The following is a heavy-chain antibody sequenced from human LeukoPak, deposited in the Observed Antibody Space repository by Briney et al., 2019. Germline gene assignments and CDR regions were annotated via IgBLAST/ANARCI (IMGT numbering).Heavy chain of an antibody. CDR3: ARDLGKAGGYSSAFDY. V-gene: IGHV3-7*01. CDR2: IRQDGSER. J-gene: IGHJ4*02. D-gene: IGHD6-19*01. Sequence: AGGSLRLSCAASGFTFSSYWMSWVRQAPGKGLEWVANIRQDGSERYYVVSVKGRFTISRDNAKNSLYLQMDSLRAEDTAVYYCARDLGKAGGYSSAFDYWGQGTLVTVSS. CDR1: GFTFSSYW.